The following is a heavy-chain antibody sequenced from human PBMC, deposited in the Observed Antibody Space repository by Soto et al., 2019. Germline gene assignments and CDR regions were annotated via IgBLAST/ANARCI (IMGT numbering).Heavy chain of an antibody. V-gene: IGHV3-15*01. CDR1: GFAFSNAW. D-gene: IGHD3-10*01. CDR2: VKSKTHGGTT. J-gene: IGHJ4*02. CDR3: ATGGYYPDY. Sequence: PGGSLRLSCAGSGFAFSNAWMNWFRQAPGKGLEWVGRVKSKTHGGTTDYAAPVKGRFTISRDDSENTVFLQMNSLKTEDTAVYYCATGGYYPDYWGQGTLVTVSS.